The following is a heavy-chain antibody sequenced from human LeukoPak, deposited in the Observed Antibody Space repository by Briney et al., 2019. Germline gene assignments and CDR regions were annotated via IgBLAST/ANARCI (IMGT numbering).Heavy chain of an antibody. J-gene: IGHJ4*02. Sequence: GGSLRLSCATSGFTFSSYSMNWVRQAPGKGLEWVSYISSSSSTIYYADSVKGRFTISRDNAKNSLYLQMNSLRAEDTAVYYCVRDGSGSYDYWGQGTLVTVSS. CDR1: GFTFSSYS. CDR2: ISSSSSTI. D-gene: IGHD1-26*01. V-gene: IGHV3-48*01. CDR3: VRDGSGSYDY.